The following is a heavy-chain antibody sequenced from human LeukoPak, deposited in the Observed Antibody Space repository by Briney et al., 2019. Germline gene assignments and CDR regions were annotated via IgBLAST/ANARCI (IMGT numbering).Heavy chain of an antibody. V-gene: IGHV4-39*07. J-gene: IGHJ3*02. CDR3: ARERSGSEIFARSFDI. CDR1: GGSISSSSYY. Sequence: SETLSLTCTVSGGSISSSSYYWGWIRQPPGRGLEWIGSIYYSGSTYYNPSLKSRVTISVDTSKNQFSLKLSSVTAADTAVYYCARERSGSEIFARSFDIWGQGTMVTVSS. CDR2: IYYSGST. D-gene: IGHD3-3*01.